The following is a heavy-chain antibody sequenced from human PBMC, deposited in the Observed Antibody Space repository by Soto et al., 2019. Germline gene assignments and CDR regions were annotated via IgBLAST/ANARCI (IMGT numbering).Heavy chain of an antibody. Sequence: QVQLVQSGAEVKKPGASVKVSCKASGYTFTSYAMHWVRQAPGQRLEWMGWINAGNGNTKYSQKFQGRVTITRDTSASTAYMELSSLRSEDTAVYYCARDHTVTTLISYYFDYWGQGNLVTVSS. V-gene: IGHV1-3*01. CDR3: ARDHTVTTLISYYFDY. CDR1: GYTFTSYA. J-gene: IGHJ4*02. D-gene: IGHD4-17*01. CDR2: INAGNGNT.